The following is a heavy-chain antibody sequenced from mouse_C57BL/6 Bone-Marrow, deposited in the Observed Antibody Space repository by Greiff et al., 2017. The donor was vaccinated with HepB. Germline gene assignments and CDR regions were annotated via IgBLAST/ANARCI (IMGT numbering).Heavy chain of an antibody. Sequence: EVHLVESGGDLVKPGGSLKLSCAASGFTFSSYGMSWVRQTPDKRLEWVATISSGGSYTYYPDSVKGRVTISRDNAKNTLYLQMSSLKSEDTAMYYCARGWLLRGGFAYWGQGTLVTVSA. CDR1: GFTFSSYG. CDR3: ARGWLLRGGFAY. J-gene: IGHJ3*01. CDR2: ISSGGSYT. V-gene: IGHV5-6*01. D-gene: IGHD2-3*01.